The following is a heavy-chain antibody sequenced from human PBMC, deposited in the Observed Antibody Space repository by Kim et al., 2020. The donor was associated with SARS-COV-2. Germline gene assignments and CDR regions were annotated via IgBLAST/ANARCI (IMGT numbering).Heavy chain of an antibody. CDR1: GFTFRNYW. Sequence: GGSLRLSCTGSGFTFRNYWMSWVRQAPGKGLEWVACIKGDESEKHYVDSVKGRFTISRDNAKNSLYLQINNLRAEDTALFYCASLDTAMVNGGHWGQGALVIVSS. V-gene: IGHV3-7*01. D-gene: IGHD5-18*01. CDR2: IKGDESEK. J-gene: IGHJ4*02. CDR3: ASLDTAMVNGGH.